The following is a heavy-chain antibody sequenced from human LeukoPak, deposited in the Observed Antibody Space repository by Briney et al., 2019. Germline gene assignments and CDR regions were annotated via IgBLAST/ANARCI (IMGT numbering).Heavy chain of an antibody. D-gene: IGHD1-26*01. CDR1: GFIFSHYG. V-gene: IGHV3-23*01. CDR2: IRDRGDST. J-gene: IGHJ5*02. Sequence: GGSLRLFCAASGFIFSHYGMSWVRQAPGKGLEWVSSIRDRGDSTYYADSVKGRFTISGDNSQNTVDLRMHSLRAEDTARYYCTKDLSGSDWVADLWGQGTLVTVSS. CDR3: TKDLSGSDWVADL.